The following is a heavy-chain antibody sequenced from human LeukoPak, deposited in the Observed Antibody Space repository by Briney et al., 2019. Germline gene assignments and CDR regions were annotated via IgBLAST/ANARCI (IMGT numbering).Heavy chain of an antibody. Sequence: GASVKVSCKASGYTFTSYGISWVRQAPGQGLEWMGWISAYNGNTNYAQKLQGRATMTTDTSTSTAYMELRSLRSDDTAVYYCARDRRGDFWSRDYYYGMDVWGQGTTVTVSS. V-gene: IGHV1-18*01. D-gene: IGHD3-3*01. CDR3: ARDRRGDFWSRDYYYGMDV. CDR2: ISAYNGNT. J-gene: IGHJ6*02. CDR1: GYTFTSYG.